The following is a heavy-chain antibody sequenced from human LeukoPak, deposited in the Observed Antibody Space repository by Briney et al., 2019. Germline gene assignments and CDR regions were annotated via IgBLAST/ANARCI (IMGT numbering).Heavy chain of an antibody. CDR1: GFIFISYS. D-gene: IGHD1-7*01. J-gene: IGHJ4*02. CDR3: ARDSGITGTLDY. CDR2: ISSSSSTI. V-gene: IGHV3-48*01. Sequence: GSLVLSFAASGFIFISYSMNWVRPAPGKGLEGVSYISSSSSTIYYADSVKGRFTISRDNAKNSLYPQMNSLRAEDTAVYYCARDSGITGTLDYWGQGTLVTVSS.